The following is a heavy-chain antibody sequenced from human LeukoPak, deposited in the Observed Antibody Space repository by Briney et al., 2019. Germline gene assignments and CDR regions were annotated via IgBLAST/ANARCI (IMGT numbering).Heavy chain of an antibody. J-gene: IGHJ4*02. D-gene: IGHD4-23*01. CDR3: ARASTVVTRGAFDY. V-gene: IGHV6-1*01. CDR1: GDSVSSNSAA. CDR2: TYYRSKWYN. Sequence: SQTLSLTCAISGDSVSSNSAAWNWLRQSPSRGLEWLGRTYYRSKWYNDYAVSVKSRITINPDTSKNQFSLQLNSVTPEDTAVYYCARASTVVTRGAFDYWGQGTLVTVSS.